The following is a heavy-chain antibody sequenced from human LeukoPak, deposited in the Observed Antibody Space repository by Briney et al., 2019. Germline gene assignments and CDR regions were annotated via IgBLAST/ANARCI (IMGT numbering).Heavy chain of an antibody. D-gene: IGHD4-11*01. CDR3: AKTVTTTYYHYYGMDV. V-gene: IGHV3-23*01. CDR2: ISGSGGST. J-gene: IGHJ6*02. Sequence: GGSLRLSCAASGFTFSRFAMSWVRQAPGKGLEWVSAISGSGGSTYYADSVKGRFTISRDNSKNTLYVQMNRLRAEDTAVYYCAKTVTTTYYHYYGMDVWGHGTTATVSS. CDR1: GFTFSRFA.